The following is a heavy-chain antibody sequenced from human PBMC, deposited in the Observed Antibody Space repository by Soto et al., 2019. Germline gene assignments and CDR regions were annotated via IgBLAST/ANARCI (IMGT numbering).Heavy chain of an antibody. J-gene: IGHJ6*02. CDR1: GDSVSSNSGA. D-gene: IGHD6-6*01. CDR3: ARGVAARPGRSYYYYGMDV. Sequence: PSQTLSLTCAISGDSVSSNSGAWNWIRQSPSRGLEWLGRTYYRSKWYNDYAVSVKSRITINPDTSKNQFSLQLNSVTPEDTAVYYCARGVAARPGRSYYYYGMDVWGQGTTVTVSS. CDR2: TYYRSKWYN. V-gene: IGHV6-1*01.